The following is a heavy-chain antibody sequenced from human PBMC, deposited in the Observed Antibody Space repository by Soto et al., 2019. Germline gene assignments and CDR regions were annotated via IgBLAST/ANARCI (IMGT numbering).Heavy chain of an antibody. Sequence: ASVKVSCKASGFTFTSSAMQWVRQARGQRLEWIGWIVVGSGNTNYAQKFQERVTITRDMSTSTAYMELSSLRSEDTAVYYCAAGPNSMVRGVIMGNFDYWGQGTLVTVSS. J-gene: IGHJ4*02. CDR1: GFTFTSSA. CDR3: AAGPNSMVRGVIMGNFDY. D-gene: IGHD3-10*01. V-gene: IGHV1-58*02. CDR2: IVVGSGNT.